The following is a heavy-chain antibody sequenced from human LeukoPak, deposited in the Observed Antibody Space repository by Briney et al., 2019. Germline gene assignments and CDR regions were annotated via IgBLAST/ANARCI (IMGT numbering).Heavy chain of an antibody. D-gene: IGHD6-6*01. Sequence: ASVKVSCKASGYTFTSYDINWVRQATGQGLEWMGWMNPNSGNTGYAQKFQGRVTMTRNTFISTAYMELSSLRSEDTAVYYCARPASIAARTNWFDPWGQGTLVTVSS. CDR3: ARPASIAARTNWFDP. J-gene: IGHJ5*02. CDR2: MNPNSGNT. V-gene: IGHV1-8*01. CDR1: GYTFTSYD.